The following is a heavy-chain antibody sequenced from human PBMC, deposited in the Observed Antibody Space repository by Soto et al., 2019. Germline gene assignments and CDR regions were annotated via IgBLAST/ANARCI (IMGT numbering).Heavy chain of an antibody. CDR1: GVSISIDPYS. Sequence: SETLSRTCTVSGVSISIDPYSWGWIRQTPGDGLDCIGTFRYNENTYYNPSLESRVTISVDTSNNHFSLKVTSATVADTAVYYCARLGGYCSSTGCYGYYALDVWGPGTTVT. CDR2: FRYNENT. CDR3: ARLGGYCSSTGCYGYYALDV. J-gene: IGHJ6*02. V-gene: IGHV4-39*02. D-gene: IGHD2-2*01.